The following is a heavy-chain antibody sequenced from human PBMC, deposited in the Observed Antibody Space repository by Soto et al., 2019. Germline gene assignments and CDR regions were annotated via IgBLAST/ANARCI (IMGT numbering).Heavy chain of an antibody. CDR2: IRSKANSYAT. J-gene: IGHJ6*02. Sequence: PGGSLRLSCAASGFTFSGSAMHWVRQASGKGLEWVGSIRSKANSYATAYAASVKGRFTISRDDSKNTAYLQMNSLKTEDTAVYYCTRSSYGSGSYSLGDYYYYYGMDVWGQGTTVTVSS. V-gene: IGHV3-73*01. CDR1: GFTFSGSA. CDR3: TRSSYGSGSYSLGDYYYYYGMDV. D-gene: IGHD3-10*01.